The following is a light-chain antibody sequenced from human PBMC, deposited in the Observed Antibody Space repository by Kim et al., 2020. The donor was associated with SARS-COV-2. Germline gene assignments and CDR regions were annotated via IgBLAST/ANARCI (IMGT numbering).Light chain of an antibody. CDR1: QSVTSNS. CDR3: QQYGDLPRT. Sequence: EIVLTQSPGTLSLSPGERATLSCRASQSVTSNSLAWYQQRPGQSPRLLISGASRRASGVPDRFGGSGSGTDFTLTISRLESEDVAVYYCQQYGDLPRTFGQGTKVEI. CDR2: GAS. J-gene: IGKJ1*01. V-gene: IGKV3-20*01.